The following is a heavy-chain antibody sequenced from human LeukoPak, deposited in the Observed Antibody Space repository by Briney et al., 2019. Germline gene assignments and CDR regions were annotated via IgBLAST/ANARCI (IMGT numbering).Heavy chain of an antibody. Sequence: ASVKVSCKASGYTFTSYYMHWVRQAPGQGLEWMGIINLSGGSTSYAQKFQGRVTMARDMSTSTVYMELSSLRSEDTAVYYCARVGSYYCFDYWGQGTLVTVSS. V-gene: IGHV1-46*01. CDR1: GYTFTSYY. D-gene: IGHD1-26*01. J-gene: IGHJ4*02. CDR3: ARVGSYYCFDY. CDR2: INLSGGST.